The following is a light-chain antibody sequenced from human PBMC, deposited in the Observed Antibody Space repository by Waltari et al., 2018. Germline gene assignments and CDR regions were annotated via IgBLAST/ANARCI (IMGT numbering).Light chain of an antibody. Sequence: DIQMTQSPSSLSASVGDRVTITCQASQDISNYLNWYQQKPGKAPKLLIYDASNLETGVPTRFSGSGSGTDFTFTISSLQPEAIATYYCQQYDKGGRTFSGGTKVEIK. CDR1: QDISNY. V-gene: IGKV1-33*01. CDR2: DAS. J-gene: IGKJ4*02. CDR3: QQYDKGGRT.